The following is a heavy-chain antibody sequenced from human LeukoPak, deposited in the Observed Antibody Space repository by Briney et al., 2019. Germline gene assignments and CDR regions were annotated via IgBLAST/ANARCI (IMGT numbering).Heavy chain of an antibody. Sequence: GGSLRLSCGGSGFLFSDYYMNWVRQAPGKGLEWVSYISSSSSTIYYADSVKGRFTISRDSDKNSLYLQMNSLRAEDTAVYYCARDSGYPRAHGFDIWGQGTMVTVSS. CDR1: GFLFSDYY. CDR3: ARDSGYPRAHGFDI. D-gene: IGHD3-22*01. V-gene: IGHV3-48*01. J-gene: IGHJ3*02. CDR2: ISSSSSTI.